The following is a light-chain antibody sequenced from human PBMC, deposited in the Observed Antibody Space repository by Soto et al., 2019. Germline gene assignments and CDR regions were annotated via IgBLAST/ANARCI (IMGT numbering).Light chain of an antibody. CDR3: QVWDSSTAV. Sequence: QSVLTQHPSASGYPGQSGTVSCTGTNNNVGRYNYVSWYQQHPGKDPKVIISDVSERPSGVPDRLSDSKSVNTASLAVSRLQAEYEADYYCQVWDSSTAVFGGGTKLTVL. CDR1: NNNVGRYNY. CDR2: DVS. J-gene: IGLJ3*02. V-gene: IGLV2-8*01.